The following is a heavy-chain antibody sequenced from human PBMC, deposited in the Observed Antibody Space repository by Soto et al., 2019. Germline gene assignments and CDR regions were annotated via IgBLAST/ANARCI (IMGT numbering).Heavy chain of an antibody. CDR1: GFTFSDHW. Sequence: EVQLVESGGGLVQPGGSLRISCAASGFTFSDHWMSWVRQAPGKGLEYVANIKRDGSDINYVDSVEGRFTISRDNANNALYLQMSSLRAEDTAAYYCTRGYCPGGSCYYEYYFDYWGQGTLVTVSS. D-gene: IGHD2-15*01. V-gene: IGHV3-7*03. J-gene: IGHJ4*02. CDR3: TRGYCPGGSCYYEYYFDY. CDR2: IKRDGSDI.